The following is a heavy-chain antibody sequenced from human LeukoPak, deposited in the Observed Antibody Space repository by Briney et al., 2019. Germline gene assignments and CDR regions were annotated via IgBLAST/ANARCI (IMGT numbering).Heavy chain of an antibody. J-gene: IGHJ6*04. CDR3: ARRVATNYYYYGMDV. CDR2: IYYSGST. Sequence: PSETLSLTCTVSGGSISSYYWSWIRQPRGKGLEWIGYIYYSGSTNYNPSLKSRVTISVDTSKNQFSLKLSSVTAADTAVYYCARRVATNYYYYGMDVWGKGTTVTVSS. D-gene: IGHD5-12*01. V-gene: IGHV4-59*01. CDR1: GGSISSYY.